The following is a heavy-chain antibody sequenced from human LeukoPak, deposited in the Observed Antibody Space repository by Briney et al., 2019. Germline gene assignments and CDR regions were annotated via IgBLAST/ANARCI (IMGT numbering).Heavy chain of an antibody. CDR2: IKQDGSER. CDR3: ARAGGRSWFDP. Sequence: PGGSLRLSCTASGFNFSTYWMTWVRQVPGKGLEWVANIKQDGSERYYVDSVKGRFTISRDNAKNSLYLQMNSLRAEDTAVYYCARAGGRSWFDPWGQGTLVTVSS. CDR1: GFNFSTYW. J-gene: IGHJ5*02. V-gene: IGHV3-7*01.